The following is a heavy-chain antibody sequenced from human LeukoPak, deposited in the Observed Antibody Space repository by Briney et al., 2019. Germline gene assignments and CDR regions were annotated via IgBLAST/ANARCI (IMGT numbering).Heavy chain of an antibody. J-gene: IGHJ5*02. D-gene: IGHD3-16*02. CDR1: GGSISSGGYY. Sequence: SQTLSLTCTVSGGSISSGGYYWSWIRQHPGKGLEWIGYIYYSGGTYYNPSLKSRVTISVDTSKNQFSLKLSSVTAADTAVYYCARAGFTFGGVIVPNWFDPWGQGTLVTVSS. CDR3: ARAGFTFGGVIVPNWFDP. V-gene: IGHV4-31*03. CDR2: IYYSGGT.